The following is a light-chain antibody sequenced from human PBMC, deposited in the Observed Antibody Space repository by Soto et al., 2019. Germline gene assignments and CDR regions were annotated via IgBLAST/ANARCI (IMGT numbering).Light chain of an antibody. CDR2: AAS. CDR3: QQLDSYPRT. CDR1: QGISSY. V-gene: IGKV1-9*01. Sequence: IKLTQSPSSLSASVGDRVTITCRASQGISSYLAWYQQKPGKAPKLLIYAASTLQSGVPSRFSGSGSGTDSTLTISSLQPEDFATYYCQQLDSYPRTFGPGTKVDIK. J-gene: IGKJ3*01.